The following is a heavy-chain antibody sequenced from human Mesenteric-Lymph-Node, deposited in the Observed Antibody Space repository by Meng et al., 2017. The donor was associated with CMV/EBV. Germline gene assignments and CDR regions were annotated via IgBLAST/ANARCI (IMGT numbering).Heavy chain of an antibody. Sequence: SETLSLTCTVSGGSISSGGYYWSWIRQHPGKGLEWIGYIYYSGSTKYNPSLKSRVTISVDTSKNQFSLKLTSMTAADTAVYYCAREVTTASGFFDNWGQGMLVTVSS. CDR3: AREVTTASGFFDN. D-gene: IGHD6-13*01. CDR2: IYYSGST. CDR1: GGSISSGGYY. V-gene: IGHV4-61*08. J-gene: IGHJ4*03.